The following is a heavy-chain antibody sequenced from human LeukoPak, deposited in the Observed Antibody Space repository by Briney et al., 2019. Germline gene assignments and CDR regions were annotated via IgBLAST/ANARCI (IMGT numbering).Heavy chain of an antibody. Sequence: SETLSLTCTVSGYSISSGYYWGWIRQPPGKGLEWIGSIYHSGSTYCNPSLKSRVIISVDKSKNQLFLKLNSVTAADTAMYYCARDGGSDQYYFDNWGQGTLVTVSS. CDR3: ARDGGSDQYYFDN. CDR1: GYSISSGYY. J-gene: IGHJ4*02. V-gene: IGHV4-38-2*02. CDR2: IYHSGST. D-gene: IGHD6-19*01.